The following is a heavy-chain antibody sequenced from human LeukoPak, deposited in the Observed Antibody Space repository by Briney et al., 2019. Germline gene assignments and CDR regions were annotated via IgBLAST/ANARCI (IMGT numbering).Heavy chain of an antibody. CDR3: AGTDCSSTSCSLGAFDY. V-gene: IGHV4-59*01. CDR2: IYYSGST. Sequence: PSETLSLTCAVYGGSFSGYYWSWIRQPPGKGLEWIGYIYYSGSTNYNPSLKSRVTISVDTSKNQFSLKLSSVTAADTAVYYCAGTDCSSTSCSLGAFDYWGQGTLVTVSS. CDR1: GGSFSGYY. D-gene: IGHD2-2*01. J-gene: IGHJ4*02.